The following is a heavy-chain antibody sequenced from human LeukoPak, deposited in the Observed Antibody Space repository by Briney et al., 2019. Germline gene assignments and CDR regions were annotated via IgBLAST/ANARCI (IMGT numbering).Heavy chain of an antibody. CDR2: INAGNGNI. J-gene: IGHJ4*02. CDR3: ARSTLAATGDFDY. CDR1: GHTSTTYA. D-gene: IGHD6-13*01. V-gene: IGHV1-3*01. Sequence: ASVKVSCKASGHTSTTYAIHWVRQAPGQGLEWMGWINAGNGNIKYSQKFQGRVTITGDTSASTAYMELSSLRSDDTAVYYCARSTLAATGDFDYWGQGTLVTVSS.